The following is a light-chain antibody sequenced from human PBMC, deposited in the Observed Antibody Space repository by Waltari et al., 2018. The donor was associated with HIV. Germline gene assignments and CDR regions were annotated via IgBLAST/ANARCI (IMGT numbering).Light chain of an antibody. CDR1: QSVSSW. J-gene: IGKJ1*01. V-gene: IGKV1-5*03. CDR2: KAS. CDR3: QQYSSSWA. Sequence: DVQMTQSPFTLSASVGDRVTITCRASQSVSSWLAWYQQKPGKPPKLLIYKASTLESGVPSRFSGSGSGTEVTLTISGLQPDDFATYFCQQYSSSWAFGQGTKVEI.